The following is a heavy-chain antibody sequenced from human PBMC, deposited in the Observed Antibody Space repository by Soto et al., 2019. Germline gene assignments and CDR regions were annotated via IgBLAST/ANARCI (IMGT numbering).Heavy chain of an antibody. V-gene: IGHV4-59*11. CDR2: IYYSGST. Sequence: PSETLSLTCTVSGGSISSHYWSWIRQPPGKGLEWIGYIYYSGSTNYNPSLKSRVTISVDTSKNQFSLKLSSVTAADTAVYYCARAYPRGGIDYWGQGTLVTVSS. CDR3: ARAYPRGGIDY. D-gene: IGHD3-16*01. J-gene: IGHJ4*02. CDR1: GGSISSHY.